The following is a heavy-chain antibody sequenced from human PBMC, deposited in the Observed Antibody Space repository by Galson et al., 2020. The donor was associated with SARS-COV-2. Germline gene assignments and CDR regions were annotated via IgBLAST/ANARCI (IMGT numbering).Heavy chain of an antibody. D-gene: IGHD3-10*01. J-gene: IGHJ5*02. CDR1: GGSFSGYY. V-gene: IGHV4-34*01. CDR3: ARWLRWFGEFDP. CDR2: INHSGST. Sequence: SQTLSLTCAVYGGSFSGYYWSWIRQPPGKGLEWIGEINHSGSTNYNPSLKSRVTISVDTSKNQFSLKLSSVTAADTAVYYCARWLRWFGEFDPWCQGTLVTVSS.